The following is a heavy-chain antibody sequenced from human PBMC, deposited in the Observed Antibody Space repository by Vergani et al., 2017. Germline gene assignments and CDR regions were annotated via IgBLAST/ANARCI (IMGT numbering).Heavy chain of an antibody. CDR2: IYPGDSDT. D-gene: IGHD4-17*01. CDR1: GYSFTSYW. CDR3: ARRSDYGDYRFDP. V-gene: IGHV5-51*01. J-gene: IGHJ5*02. Sequence: EVQLVQSGAEVKKPGESLKISCKGSGYSFTSYWIGWVRQRPGKGLEWMGIIYPGDSDTRYSPSFQGQVTISAAKTISTAYLQWSSLKASDTAMYYCARRSDYGDYRFDPWGQGTLVTVSS.